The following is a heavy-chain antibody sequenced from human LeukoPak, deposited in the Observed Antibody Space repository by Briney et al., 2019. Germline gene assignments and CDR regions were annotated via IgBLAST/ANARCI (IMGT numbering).Heavy chain of an antibody. Sequence: SQTLSLTCTVSGGSISSGSYYWSWIRQPAGKGLEWIGRIYTSGSTNYNPSPKSRVTISVDTSKNQFSLKLSSVTAADTAVYFCARDRAWYGESDYWGQGTLVTVSS. CDR2: IYTSGST. CDR3: ARDRAWYGESDY. D-gene: IGHD4-17*01. CDR1: GGSISSGSYY. J-gene: IGHJ4*02. V-gene: IGHV4-61*02.